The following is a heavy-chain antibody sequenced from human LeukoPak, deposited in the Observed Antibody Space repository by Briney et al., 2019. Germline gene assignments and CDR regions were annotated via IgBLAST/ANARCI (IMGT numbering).Heavy chain of an antibody. CDR3: ARPRTTVTTYDAFDM. Sequence: SEALSLTCTVSGGSITFSYFWGWVRQPPGKGVGGIGSIYYDGSTYSTPYLKSRVTISLHTSKNQFSLKLRSVTAADTAVYYCARPRTTVTTYDAFDMWGQGTMVTVSS. J-gene: IGHJ3*02. V-gene: IGHV4-39*01. CDR1: GGSITFSYF. D-gene: IGHD4-11*01. CDR2: IYYDGST.